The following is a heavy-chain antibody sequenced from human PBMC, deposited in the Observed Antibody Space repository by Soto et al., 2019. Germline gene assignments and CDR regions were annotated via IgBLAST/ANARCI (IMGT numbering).Heavy chain of an antibody. V-gene: IGHV1-69*17. CDR1: GDTFNSYL. J-gene: IGHJ4*02. CDR3: ARESLGAKGADH. Sequence: QVQLVQSGAEVKRPGSSVKVSCESSGDTFNSYLISWVRQAPGQGLEWMGGIIPIIRVTHYAQRFQGRVTMSALTSTGTAYMELTNLGFEDTALYHCARESLGAKGADHWGQGTLVTVSA. CDR2: IIPIIRVT. D-gene: IGHD7-27*01.